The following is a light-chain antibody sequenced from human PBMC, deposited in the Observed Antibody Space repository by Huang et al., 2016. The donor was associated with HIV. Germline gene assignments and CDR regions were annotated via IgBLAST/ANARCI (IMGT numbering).Light chain of an antibody. CDR2: AAA. CDR3: QQYNDWPPWYT. J-gene: IGKJ2*01. CDR1: VSVGNN. V-gene: IGKV3-15*01. Sequence: PGAQSTPASGAGVSVGNNLAWWQPKVGQPPRLLLYAAATRAAGIAARVSGSGSGTDFTLTISSLQSEDFAVYYCQQYNDWPPWYTFGQGTKLEIK.